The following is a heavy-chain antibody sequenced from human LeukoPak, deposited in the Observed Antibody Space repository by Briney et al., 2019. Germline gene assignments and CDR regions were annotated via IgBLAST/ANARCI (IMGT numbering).Heavy chain of an antibody. J-gene: IGHJ4*02. CDR1: GFTFSSYE. V-gene: IGHV3-48*03. Sequence: PGGSLRLSCAASGFTFSSYEMNWVRQAPGKGLEWVSYISSSGSTIYYADSVKGRFTISRDNAKNSLYLQMNSLRAEDTAVYYCAREMRAAVTDYWGQGTLVTVSS. D-gene: IGHD4-17*01. CDR2: ISSSGSTI. CDR3: AREMRAAVTDY.